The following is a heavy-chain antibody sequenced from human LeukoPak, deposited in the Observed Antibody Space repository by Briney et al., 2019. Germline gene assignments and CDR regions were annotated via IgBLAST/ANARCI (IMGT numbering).Heavy chain of an antibody. J-gene: IGHJ4*02. V-gene: IGHV4-34*01. Sequence: SETLSLTCAVYGGSFSGYYWNWIRQPPGKGLEWIGESSHGGNTKYNPSLKSRVTISVDTSKNQFSLKLSSVTAADTAVYYCARTGNNFKDTFGSWGQGTLVTVSS. CDR2: SSHGGNT. CDR1: GGSFSGYY. D-gene: IGHD1-20*01. CDR3: ARTGNNFKDTFGS.